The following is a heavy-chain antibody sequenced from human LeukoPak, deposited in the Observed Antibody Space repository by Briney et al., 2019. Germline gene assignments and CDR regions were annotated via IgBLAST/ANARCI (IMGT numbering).Heavy chain of an antibody. CDR2: IYPSGSS. CDR3: ARSPKGAFDI. J-gene: IGHJ3*02. Sequence: SETLSLTCIVSGGSISNYYWSWIRQPAGKGLEWIGRIYPSGSSNYSPSLKSRVTMSVDTSKNQFFLRLNSVTAADTAVYYCARSPKGAFDIWGQGTMVTVSS. CDR1: GGSISNYY. V-gene: IGHV4-4*07.